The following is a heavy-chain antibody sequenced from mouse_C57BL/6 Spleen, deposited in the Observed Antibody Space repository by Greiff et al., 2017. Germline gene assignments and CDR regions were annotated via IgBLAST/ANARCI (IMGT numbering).Heavy chain of an antibody. V-gene: IGHV1-72*01. J-gene: IGHJ1*03. CDR3: ARCYGSSYRDWYFDV. Sequence: QVQLQQSGAELVKPGASVKLSCKASGYTFTSYWMHWVKPRPGRGLEWIGRIDPNSGGTKYNEKFKSKATLTVDKPSSTAYLQLSSLTSEDSAVYYCARCYGSSYRDWYFDVWGTGTTVTVSS. CDR2: IDPNSGGT. D-gene: IGHD1-1*01. CDR1: GYTFTSYW.